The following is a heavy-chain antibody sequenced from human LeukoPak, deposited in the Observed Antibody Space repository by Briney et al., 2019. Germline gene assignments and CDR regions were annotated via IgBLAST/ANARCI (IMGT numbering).Heavy chain of an antibody. D-gene: IGHD3-3*01. J-gene: IGHJ6*03. V-gene: IGHV1-46*01. CDR1: GYTFTSYY. CDR2: INHSGGST. CDR3: GRVRVKIFGVVSTRVNRDYYYYYIDV. Sequence: ASVKVSCKASGYTFTSYYMHWVRQAPGQGLEWMGIINHSGGSTHYAHKFQGRVTMTRDMSPNTVYMELSSLRSEDTAVYYCGRVRVKIFGVVSTRVNRDYYYYYIDVWGKGTTVTVSS.